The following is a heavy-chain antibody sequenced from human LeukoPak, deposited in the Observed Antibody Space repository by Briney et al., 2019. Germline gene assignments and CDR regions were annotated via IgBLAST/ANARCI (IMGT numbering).Heavy chain of an antibody. V-gene: IGHV4-34*01. D-gene: IGHD5-18*01. J-gene: IGHJ5*02. CDR1: GRSFSGYY. CDR3: APRGDIEHSYGYGKWFDP. CDR2: INHSGST. Sequence: SETLSLTCAVSGRSFSGYYWTWIRQPPGKGLEWIGEINHSGSTNYNASLKNRVTISIDTYKNQFSLRLSSVTAADTAVYYCAPRGDIEHSYGYGKWFDPWGQGTRVTVSS.